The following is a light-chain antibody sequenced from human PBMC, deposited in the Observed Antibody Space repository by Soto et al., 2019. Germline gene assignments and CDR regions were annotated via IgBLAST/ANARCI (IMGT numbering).Light chain of an antibody. Sequence: EVVMTQSPATLSVSPGERATLSCRASQSVSRNLAWYQQRPGRAPRLLIYDASTRATNIPTRFSGSGSGTEFTLTISSLQSEDFAVYYCQQYNHCHLYTCGQGTKLEIK. CDR3: QQYNHCHLYT. J-gene: IGKJ2*01. V-gene: IGKV3-15*01. CDR1: QSVSRN. CDR2: DAS.